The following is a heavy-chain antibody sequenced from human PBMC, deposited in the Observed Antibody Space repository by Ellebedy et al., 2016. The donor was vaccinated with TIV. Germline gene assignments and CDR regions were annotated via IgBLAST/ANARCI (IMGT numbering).Heavy chain of an antibody. J-gene: IGHJ4*02. CDR3: ARGSSYDFWSGYSQPAIDY. CDR1: GFTFSSYG. CDR2: IWYDGSNK. D-gene: IGHD3-3*01. V-gene: IGHV3-33*01. Sequence: GESLKISXAASGFTFSSYGMHWVRQAPGKGLEWVAVIWYDGSNKYYADSVKGRFTISRDNSKNTLYLQMNSLRAEDTAVYYCARGSSYDFWSGYSQPAIDYWGQGTLVTVSS.